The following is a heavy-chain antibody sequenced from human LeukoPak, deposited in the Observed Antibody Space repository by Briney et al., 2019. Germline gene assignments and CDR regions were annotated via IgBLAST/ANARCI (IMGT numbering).Heavy chain of an antibody. Sequence: SETLSLTCTVSGGSISTNYWNWIRQPAGKGLEWIGRIYVAGTTYYNPSLKSRLIMSVDASRNQFFLNLSSVTAADTAVYYCARGGPDLAREYFQYWGQGTLVTVS. V-gene: IGHV4-4*07. CDR1: GGSISTNY. CDR3: ARGGPDLAREYFQY. CDR2: IYVAGTT. D-gene: IGHD5-12*01. J-gene: IGHJ1*01.